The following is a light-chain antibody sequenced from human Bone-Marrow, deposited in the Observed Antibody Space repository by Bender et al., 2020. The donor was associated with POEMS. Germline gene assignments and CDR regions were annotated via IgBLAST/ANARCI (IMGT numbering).Light chain of an antibody. CDR3: QVWDSSRDDRQVV. J-gene: IGLJ2*01. Sequence: SYVLTQPPSASVAPGQTARIVCGGINIGGNSVHWYQQKAGQAPVLVLYDDDDRPSGIPERFAGSNSGNRATLTISRVEAADEADYYCQVWDSSRDDRQVVFGGGTRLTVL. V-gene: IGLV3-21*02. CDR1: NIGGNS. CDR2: DDD.